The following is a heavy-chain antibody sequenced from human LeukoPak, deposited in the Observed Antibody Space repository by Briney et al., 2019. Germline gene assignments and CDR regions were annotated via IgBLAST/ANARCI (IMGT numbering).Heavy chain of an antibody. CDR2: FDPEDGET. D-gene: IGHD3-3*01. Sequence: ASVKVSCKVSGYTLTELSMHWGRQAPGKGLEWRGGFDPEDGETIYAQKFQGRVTMTEDTSTDTAYMELSSLRSEDTAVYYCATAGLTIFGVVTTNWFDPWGQGTLVTVSS. CDR3: ATAGLTIFGVVTTNWFDP. V-gene: IGHV1-24*01. J-gene: IGHJ5*02. CDR1: GYTLTELS.